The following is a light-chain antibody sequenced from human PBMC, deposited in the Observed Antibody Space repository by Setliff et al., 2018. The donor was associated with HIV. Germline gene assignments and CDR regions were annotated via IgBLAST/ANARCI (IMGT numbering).Light chain of an antibody. CDR1: KLGDKY. CDR2: RDT. CDR3: QTWDSSTVI. V-gene: IGLV3-1*01. J-gene: IGLJ2*01. Sequence: ELTQPPSVSVSPGQTANITCSGHKLGDKYSSWYQQKSGQSPLLVIYRDTKRPSGIPDRFAGSSSGNTATLTVSGTQAMDEADYFCQTWDSSTVIFGGGTKVTVL.